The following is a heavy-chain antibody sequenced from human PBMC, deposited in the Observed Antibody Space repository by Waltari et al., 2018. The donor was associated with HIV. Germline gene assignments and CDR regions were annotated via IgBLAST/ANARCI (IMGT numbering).Heavy chain of an antibody. Sequence: EVQLVESGGGLVQPGGSXRLYXLASGFTFSNXLMPWVRQGTGKXLVWVSRINGDESRILYADSVKGRFTISRDNAXXTRYLQMNSLRAEDTAVYYCARRHSSXXILDYWGQGTLVTVSS. V-gene: IGHV3-74*01. CDR3: ARRHSSXXILDY. J-gene: IGHJ4*02. CDR2: INGDESRI. D-gene: IGHD6-19*01. CDR1: GFTFSNXL.